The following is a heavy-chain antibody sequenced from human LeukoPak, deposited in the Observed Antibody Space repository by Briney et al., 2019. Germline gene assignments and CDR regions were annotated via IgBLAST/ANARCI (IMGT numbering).Heavy chain of an antibody. V-gene: IGHV4-39*07. Sequence: SETLSLTCTVSGGSISNSTSYWVWIPHPPGKGLEWVGIMYYSGTAHFNPSLRSRVTISGDTSKNQFSLRLSSVTAADTAVYFCARGEYMVVVLTPFDYWGQGSLVTVSS. D-gene: IGHD3-22*01. CDR2: MYYSGTA. CDR3: ARGEYMVVVLTPFDY. J-gene: IGHJ4*02. CDR1: GGSISNSTSY.